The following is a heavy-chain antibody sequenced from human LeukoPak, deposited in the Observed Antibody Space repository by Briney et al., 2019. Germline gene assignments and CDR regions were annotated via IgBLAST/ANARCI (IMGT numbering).Heavy chain of an antibody. CDR3: ARAFCVGECFVLHIFFDS. V-gene: IGHV4-34*01. Sequence: MPSETLSLTCAVYGGSFSGYYWSWIRQPPGKGLEWIGEINHSGSTNYNPSLKSRVTISVDTSKNQFSLKLSSVTAADTAVYYCARAFCVGECFVLHIFFDSWGQGTLVTVSS. CDR2: INHSGST. J-gene: IGHJ4*02. D-gene: IGHD2-21*01. CDR1: GGSFSGYY.